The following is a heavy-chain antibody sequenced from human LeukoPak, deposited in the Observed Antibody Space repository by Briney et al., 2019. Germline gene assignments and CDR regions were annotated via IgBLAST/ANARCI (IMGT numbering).Heavy chain of an antibody. CDR3: ARGASYYYDSSGYYLNY. D-gene: IGHD3-22*01. CDR2: INPNSGGT. Sequence: ASVNVSFKASGYTFTDYYMHWVRQAPGQGLEWMGWINPNSGGTNYAQKFQGRVTMTRDTSTSTVYMELSSLRSEDTAVYYCARGASYYYDSSGYYLNYWGQGTLVTVSS. J-gene: IGHJ4*02. CDR1: GYTFTDYY. V-gene: IGHV1-2*02.